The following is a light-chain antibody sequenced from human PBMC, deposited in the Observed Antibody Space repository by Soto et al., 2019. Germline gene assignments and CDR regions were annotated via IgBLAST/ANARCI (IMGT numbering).Light chain of an antibody. V-gene: IGKV1-8*01. CDR1: QGISSY. J-gene: IGKJ1*01. Sequence: AIRMTQSPSSFSASTGDRVTITCRASQGISSYLAWYQQKPGKAPKLLIYAASTLQSGVPSRFSGSGSGTDFTLTISCLQPDDFATYYCQQYNSYPWTFGQGTKVDIK. CDR3: QQYNSYPWT. CDR2: AAS.